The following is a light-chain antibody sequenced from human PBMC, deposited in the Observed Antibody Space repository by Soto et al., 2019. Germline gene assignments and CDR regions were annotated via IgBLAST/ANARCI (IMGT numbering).Light chain of an antibody. V-gene: IGKV1-5*03. Sequence: DIQMTQSPSTPSASVGDRVTITCRASQSISTWLAWYQQKPGKAPKLLIHKASSLESGVPSRFSGSGSGTEFTLTISSLQPDDFATYYCQQYNTYPLTFGGGTKVDIK. CDR3: QQYNTYPLT. CDR1: QSISTW. J-gene: IGKJ4*01. CDR2: KAS.